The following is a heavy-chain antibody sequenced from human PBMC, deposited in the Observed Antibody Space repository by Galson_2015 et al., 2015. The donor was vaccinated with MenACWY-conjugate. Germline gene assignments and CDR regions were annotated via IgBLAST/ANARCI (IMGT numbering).Heavy chain of an antibody. V-gene: IGHV1-46*01. Sequence: QSGAEVKKPGESLPISCTASGYTFPSYYMHWVRQAPGQGLEWMGIINPSGGSTSYAQKFQGRVTMTRDTSTSTVYMELSSLRSEDTAVYYCARVLGSSSWYKGWFDPWGQGTLVTVSS. CDR1: GYTFPSYY. D-gene: IGHD6-13*01. J-gene: IGHJ5*02. CDR2: INPSGGST. CDR3: ARVLGSSSWYKGWFDP.